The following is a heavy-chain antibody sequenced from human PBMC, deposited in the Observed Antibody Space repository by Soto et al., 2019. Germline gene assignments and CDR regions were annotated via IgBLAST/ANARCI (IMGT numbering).Heavy chain of an antibody. D-gene: IGHD3-22*01. Sequence: GKGLEWMGRIDPSDSYTNYSPSFQGHVTISADKSISTAYLQWSSLKASDTAMYYRARRLYDSSGSPIDYWGQGTLVTVSS. V-gene: IGHV5-10-1*01. CDR3: ARRLYDSSGSPIDY. J-gene: IGHJ4*02. CDR2: IDPSDSYT.